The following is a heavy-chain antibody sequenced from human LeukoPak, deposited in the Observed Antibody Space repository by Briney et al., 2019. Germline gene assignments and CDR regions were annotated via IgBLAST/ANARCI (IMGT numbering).Heavy chain of an antibody. CDR2: INPNSGGT. Sequence: GASVKVSCKASGYTFTGYYMHWVRQAPGQGLEWMGRINPNSGGTNYAQKFQGRVTMTRDTSISTAYMELSRLRSDDTAVYYCARDGDIVVPRGDYWGQGTLVTGSS. CDR1: GYTFTGYY. J-gene: IGHJ4*02. D-gene: IGHD2-15*01. V-gene: IGHV1-2*06. CDR3: ARDGDIVVPRGDY.